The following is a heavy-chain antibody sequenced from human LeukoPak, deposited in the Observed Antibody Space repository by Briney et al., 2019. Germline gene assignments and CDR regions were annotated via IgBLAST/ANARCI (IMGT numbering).Heavy chain of an antibody. V-gene: IGHV1-2*02. Sequence: ASVKVSCKASGYTFTGYHMHWARQAPGQGLEWMGWINPKSGGTNYTQKFQGRVTMARDTAISTAYMELRRLTSDDTAVYYCARGWAFDFAGYYFALGYWGQGTLVTVSS. CDR1: GYTFTGYH. J-gene: IGHJ4*02. CDR2: INPKSGGT. D-gene: IGHD3-22*01. CDR3: ARGWAFDFAGYYFALGY.